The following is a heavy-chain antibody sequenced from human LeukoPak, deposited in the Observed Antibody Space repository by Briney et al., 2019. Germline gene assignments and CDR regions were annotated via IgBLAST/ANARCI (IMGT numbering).Heavy chain of an antibody. J-gene: IGHJ5*02. D-gene: IGHD2-15*01. CDR3: AKEGGGYCSGGSCYGFDP. CDR2: ISSSSSHM. Sequence: GGSLRLSCAASGFTFSIYTMNWVRQAPGKGLEWVSSISSSSSHMYYADSVKGRFTISRDNSKNTLYLQMNSLRAEDTAVYYCAKEGGGYCSGGSCYGFDPWGQGTLVTVSS. V-gene: IGHV3-21*04. CDR1: GFTFSIYT.